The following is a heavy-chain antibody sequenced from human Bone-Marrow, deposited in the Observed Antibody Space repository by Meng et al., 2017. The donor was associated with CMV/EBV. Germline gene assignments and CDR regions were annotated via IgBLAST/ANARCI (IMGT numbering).Heavy chain of an antibody. J-gene: IGHJ4*02. Sequence: GGSLRLSCAASGFTVSSNYMSWVRQAPGNGLEWISYISSNGTIKYYSDSVKGRFTVSRGNTKSSLYLQMNSLRDDDTAMYYCVRGLIDWGQGTLVTVSS. CDR1: GFTVSSNY. CDR2: ISSNGTIK. V-gene: IGHV3-11*01. D-gene: IGHD3-16*02. CDR3: VRGLID.